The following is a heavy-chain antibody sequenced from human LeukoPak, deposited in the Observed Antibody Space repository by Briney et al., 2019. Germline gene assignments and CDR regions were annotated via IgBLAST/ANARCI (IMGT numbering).Heavy chain of an antibody. J-gene: IGHJ5*02. Sequence: SETLSHTRTLSGGSLSSYYWSWIPAPPGEGLGWIWYILYSGITNYNPSLRSRVTISVDTSKNQFSLKLSSVTAADTAVYYCARRSGLGDYSSREPQLLFDPWGQGTLVAVSS. CDR3: ARRSGLGDYSSREPQLLFDP. CDR2: ILYSGIT. V-gene: IGHV4-59*08. D-gene: IGHD6-13*01. CDR1: GGSLSSYY.